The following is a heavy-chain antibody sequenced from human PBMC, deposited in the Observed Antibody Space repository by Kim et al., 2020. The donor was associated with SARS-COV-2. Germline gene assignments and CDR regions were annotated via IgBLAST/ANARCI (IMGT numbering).Heavy chain of an antibody. D-gene: IGHD3-10*01. J-gene: IGHJ3*02. CDR2: ISMSNIST. V-gene: IGHV3-11*01. Sequence: GGSLRLSCAASGFTFSASYMSWIRQAPGKGLEWMSYISMSNISTYSGDSVKGRFTISRDNAKNSLYLQMNSLRADDTATYYCARETIRGAFDIWGQGTVVTVSS. CDR3: ARETIRGAFDI. CDR1: GFTFSASY.